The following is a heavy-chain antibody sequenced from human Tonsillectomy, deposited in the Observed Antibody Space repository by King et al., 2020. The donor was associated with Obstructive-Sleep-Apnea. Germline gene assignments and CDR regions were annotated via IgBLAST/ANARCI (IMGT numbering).Heavy chain of an antibody. D-gene: IGHD3-22*01. J-gene: IGHJ4*02. V-gene: IGHV4-39*07. CDR1: GGSVSSSSYS. Sequence: LQLQESGPGLVKPSETLALTCTVSGGSVSSSSYSCGWIRHPPGKGLELIGSSYDSGSTYYYPSLKSHVTISVDTSKNQFSLKLSSVTAADTAVYYCARETHYYDSSGYLSYFDYWGQGTLVTVSS. CDR2: SYDSGST. CDR3: ARETHYYDSSGYLSYFDY.